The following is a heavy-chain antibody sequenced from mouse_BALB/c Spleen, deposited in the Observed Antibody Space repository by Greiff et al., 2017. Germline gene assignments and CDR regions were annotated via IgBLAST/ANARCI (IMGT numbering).Heavy chain of an antibody. V-gene: IGHV2-6-7*01. CDR1: GFSLTGYG. Sequence: VQGVESGPGLVAPSQSLSITCTVSGFSLTGYGVNWVRQPPGKGLEWLGMIWGDGSTDYNSALKSRLSISKDNSKSQVFLKMNSLQTDDTARYYCARGGLRRRGYYAMDYWGQGTSVTVSS. CDR2: IWGDGST. D-gene: IGHD2-4*01. CDR3: ARGGLRRRGYYAMDY. J-gene: IGHJ4*01.